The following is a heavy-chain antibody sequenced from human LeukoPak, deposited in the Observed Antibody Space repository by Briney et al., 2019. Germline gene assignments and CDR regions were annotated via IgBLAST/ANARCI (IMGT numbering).Heavy chain of an antibody. D-gene: IGHD3-10*01. V-gene: IGHV4-34*01. Sequence: SETLSLTCAVYGGSFSGYYWSWIRQPPGKGLEWIGEINHSGSTNYNPSLKSRVTISVDTSKNQFSPKLSSVTAADTAVYYCARGASRAGYYGSGSYYKHWGQGTLVTVSS. CDR3: ARGASRAGYYGSGSYYKH. CDR1: GGSFSGYY. J-gene: IGHJ4*02. CDR2: INHSGST.